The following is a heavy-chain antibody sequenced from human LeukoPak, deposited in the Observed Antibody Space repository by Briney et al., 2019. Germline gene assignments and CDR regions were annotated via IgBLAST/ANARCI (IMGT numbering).Heavy chain of an antibody. CDR3: ARVGYSSSWHLDY. Sequence: ASVKVSCKASGYTFTSYDINWVRQATGQGLEWMGWMNPTSGNTGYAQKLQGRVTMTRNTSISTAYMELSSLRSEDTAVYYCARVGYSSSWHLDYWGQGTLVTVSS. J-gene: IGHJ4*02. CDR2: MNPTSGNT. V-gene: IGHV1-8*01. D-gene: IGHD6-13*01. CDR1: GYTFTSYD.